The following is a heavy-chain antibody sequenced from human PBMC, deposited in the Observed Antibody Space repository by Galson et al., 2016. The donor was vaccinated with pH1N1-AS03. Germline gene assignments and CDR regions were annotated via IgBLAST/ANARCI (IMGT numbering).Heavy chain of an antibody. V-gene: IGHV1-2*04. CDR1: GYIFTGFY. J-gene: IGHJ6*02. CDR2: INTDSGVT. Sequence: SVKVPCKASGYIFTGFYVHWVRQAPGQGLEWMGWINTDSGVTNYAQKFEAWVTMPRDTAVSTAYMELYGLKSDDTAVYYCARDPRGPCTSATCPTTYYCGMDVWGQGTTVIVSS. CDR3: ARDPRGPCTSATCPTTYYCGMDV. D-gene: IGHD2-2*01.